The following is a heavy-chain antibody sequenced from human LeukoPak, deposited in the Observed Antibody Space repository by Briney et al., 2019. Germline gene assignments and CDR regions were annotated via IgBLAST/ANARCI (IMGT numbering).Heavy chain of an antibody. CDR1: GFTFTNNA. CDR3: VKKFTNILYSDF. CDR2: ISDSGGTT. Sequence: GESLKISCAASGFTFTNNAMSWVRQAPGKGLEWVSLISDSGGTTYYADSVKGRFTISRDNSKDTLYLQMNSLRVEDTGVYYCVKKFTNILYSDFWGQGTLVTVSS. D-gene: IGHD2-8*01. V-gene: IGHV3-23*01. J-gene: IGHJ4*02.